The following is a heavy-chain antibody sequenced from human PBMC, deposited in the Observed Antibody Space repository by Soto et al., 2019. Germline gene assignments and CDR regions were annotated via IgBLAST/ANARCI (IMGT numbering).Heavy chain of an antibody. CDR3: GSRTPGGEHNWNYEDYYYYMDV. CDR1: GGTFSSYT. J-gene: IGHJ6*03. D-gene: IGHD1-7*01. Sequence: SVKVSCKASGGTFSSYTISWVRQAPGQGLEWMGRIIPILGIANYAQKFQGRVTITADKSTSTAYMELSSLRSEDTAVYYCGSRTPGGEHNWNYEDYYYYMDVWGKGTAVSVSS. V-gene: IGHV1-69*02. CDR2: IIPILGIA.